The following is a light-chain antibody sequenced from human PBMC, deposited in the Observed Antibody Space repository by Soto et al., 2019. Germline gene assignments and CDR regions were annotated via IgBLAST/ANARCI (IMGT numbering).Light chain of an antibody. CDR2: GAS. Sequence: IVLTQSPGALSLSPGERATLSCRASQSVSNNSLAWYQQISGQAPRLLIYGASSRATGIPDRFSGSGSGTDFTLTINRLEPEDFAVYHCQQYGSSPWTFGQGAKVEIK. CDR1: QSVSNNS. V-gene: IGKV3-20*01. CDR3: QQYGSSPWT. J-gene: IGKJ1*01.